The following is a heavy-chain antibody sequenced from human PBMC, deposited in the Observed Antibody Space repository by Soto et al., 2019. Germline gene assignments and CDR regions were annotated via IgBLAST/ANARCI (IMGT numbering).Heavy chain of an antibody. CDR3: ARRYGPGFDY. V-gene: IGHV4-59*08. J-gene: IGHJ4*02. CDR2: VYFDGST. CDR1: GGSISSYY. Sequence: SETRSLTCTVSGGSISSYYWSWIRQPPGKGLEWIGFVYFDGSTYYNPSLKSRVTISVDTSKNQFSLKLSSVTAADTAVYYCARRYGPGFDYWGQGTLVTV. D-gene: IGHD4-17*01.